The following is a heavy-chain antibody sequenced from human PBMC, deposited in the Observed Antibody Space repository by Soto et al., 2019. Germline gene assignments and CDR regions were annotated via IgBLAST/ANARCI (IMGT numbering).Heavy chain of an antibody. CDR2: INHSGST. CDR3: ARAPPTRYSSSWPKANYYYGMDV. Sequence: SETLSLTCAVYGGSFSGYYWSWIRQPPGKGLEWIGEINHSGSTNYNPSLKSRVTISVDTSKNQFSLKLSSVTAADTAVYYCARAPPTRYSSSWPKANYYYGMDVWGQGTTVTVSS. V-gene: IGHV4-34*01. D-gene: IGHD6-13*01. J-gene: IGHJ6*02. CDR1: GGSFSGYY.